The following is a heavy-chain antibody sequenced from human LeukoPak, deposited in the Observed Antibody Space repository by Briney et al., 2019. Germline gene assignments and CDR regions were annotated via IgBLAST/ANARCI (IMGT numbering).Heavy chain of an antibody. J-gene: IGHJ4*02. CDR3: ARGWPGSSWQTKSVFDY. CDR1: GGSISSYY. Sequence: SETLSLTCTVSGGSISSYYWSWIRQPAGKGLEWIGRIYTSGSTNCNPSLKGRVTMSVDTSKNQFSLKLSSVTAADTAVYYCARGWPGSSWQTKSVFDYWGQGTLVTVSS. D-gene: IGHD6-13*01. CDR2: IYTSGST. V-gene: IGHV4-4*07.